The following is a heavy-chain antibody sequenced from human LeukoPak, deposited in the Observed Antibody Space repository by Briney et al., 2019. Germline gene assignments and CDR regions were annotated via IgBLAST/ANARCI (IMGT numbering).Heavy chain of an antibody. CDR2: IYSGGST. J-gene: IGHJ4*02. CDR3: AGDAVGPYYFDY. CDR1: GFTVSSNY. V-gene: IGHV3-53*01. D-gene: IGHD6-19*01. Sequence: GGSLRLSCAASGFTVSSNYMSWVRQAPGKGLEWVSVIYSGGSTYYADSVKGRFTISRDNSKNTLYLQMNSLRAEDTAVYYCAGDAVGPYYFDYWGQGTLVTVSS.